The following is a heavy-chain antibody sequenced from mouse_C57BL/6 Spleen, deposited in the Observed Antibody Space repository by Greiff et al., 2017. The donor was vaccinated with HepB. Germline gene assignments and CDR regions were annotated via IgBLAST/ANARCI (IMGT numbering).Heavy chain of an antibody. V-gene: IGHV1-26*01. CDR3: ARREIYYGSSYGAMDY. CDR2: INPNNGGT. J-gene: IGHJ4*01. CDR1: GYTFTDYY. Sequence: EVQLQQSGPELVKPGASVKISCKASGYTFTDYYMNWVKQSHGKSLEWIGDINPNNGGTSYNQKFKGKATLTVDKSSSTAYMELRSLTSEDSAVYYCARREIYYGSSYGAMDYWGQGTSVTVSS. D-gene: IGHD1-1*01.